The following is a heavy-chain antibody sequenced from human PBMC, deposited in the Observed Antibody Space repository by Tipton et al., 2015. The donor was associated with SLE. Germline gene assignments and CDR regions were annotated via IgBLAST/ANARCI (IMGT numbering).Heavy chain of an antibody. CDR2: IYYSGST. Sequence: TLSLTCTVSGDSISSHYWSWIRQPPGKGLEWIGYIYYSGSTNYNPSLKSRVTMSVDTSKNQFSLKLSSVTAADTAVYYCARDLARIAVAGTSWYFDLWGRGTLVTVSS. J-gene: IGHJ2*01. D-gene: IGHD6-19*01. CDR1: GDSISSHY. V-gene: IGHV4-59*11. CDR3: ARDLARIAVAGTSWYFDL.